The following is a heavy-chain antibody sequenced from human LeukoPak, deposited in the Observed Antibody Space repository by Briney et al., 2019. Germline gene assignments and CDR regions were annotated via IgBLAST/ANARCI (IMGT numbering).Heavy chain of an antibody. V-gene: IGHV1-8*01. CDR1: GYTFTSYD. CDR3: ARDYGGNSGWFDP. J-gene: IGHJ5*02. Sequence: ASVKVSCKASGYTFTSYDLNWVRQATGQGLGRIGWMNPNSGNTGYAQKFQGRVTLTRSTSISTAYMELRSLTSEDTAVYYCARDYGGNSGWFDPWGQGTLVTVSS. CDR2: MNPNSGNT. D-gene: IGHD4-23*01.